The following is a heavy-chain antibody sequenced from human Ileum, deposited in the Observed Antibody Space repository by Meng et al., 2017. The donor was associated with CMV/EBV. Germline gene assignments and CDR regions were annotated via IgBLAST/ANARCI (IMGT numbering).Heavy chain of an antibody. V-gene: IGHV3-7*03. CDR2: INPAGTEG. CDR1: GFTFSSAW. J-gene: IGHJ4*02. CDR3: AAWGGGRSY. D-gene: IGHD7-27*01. Sequence: GRSLRLSCAASGFTFSSAWMNWVRQAPDKGLEWVANINPAGTEGISVDSMKGRFTISRDNAKNSLYLQMSSLRVEDTAVYYCAAWGGGRSYWGQGALVTVSS.